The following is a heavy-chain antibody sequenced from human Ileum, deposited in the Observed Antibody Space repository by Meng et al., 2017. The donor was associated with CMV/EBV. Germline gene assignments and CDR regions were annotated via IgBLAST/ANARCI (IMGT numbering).Heavy chain of an antibody. D-gene: IGHD6-19*01. CDR2: IWYDGSNK. CDR1: LHFSSYG. V-gene: IGHV3-33*01. CDR3: ARVAVAASLIAGGFNY. J-gene: IGHJ4*02. Sequence: LHFSSYGMHWVRQAPGKGLGWVAVIWYDGSNKFHADSVKGRFTISRDNSKNTLYLEMNNLKVDDTAVYYCARVAVAASLIAGGFNYWGQGTLVTVSS.